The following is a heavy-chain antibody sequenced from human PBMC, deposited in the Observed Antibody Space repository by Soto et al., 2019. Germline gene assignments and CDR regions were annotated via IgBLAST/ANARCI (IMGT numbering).Heavy chain of an antibody. CDR1: GFTFSSYG. J-gene: IGHJ4*02. Sequence: GGSLRLSCAASGFTFSSYGMHWIRQAPGEGLEWVAVISYDGSNKYYADSVKGRFTISRDNSKNTLYLQMNSLRAEDTAVYFCARESTPHVGYCLNGVCCNDYWGQGTRVTVSS. CDR3: ARESTPHVGYCLNGVCCNDY. D-gene: IGHD2-8*01. V-gene: IGHV3-30*03. CDR2: ISYDGSNK.